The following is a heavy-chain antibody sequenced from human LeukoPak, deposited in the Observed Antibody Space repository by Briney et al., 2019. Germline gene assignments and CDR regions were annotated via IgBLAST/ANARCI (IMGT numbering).Heavy chain of an antibody. CDR1: GFTFHDYG. CDR2: ISWNSGVT. CDR3: AKGPHDYGSPYYFDS. J-gene: IGHJ4*02. Sequence: PGGSLRLSCAASGFTFHDYGMHWCRKAPGKGLDGVSGISWNSGVTDFAGTVKGRFTISRDNAKTSLYLQMNSLRAEDTALYYCAKGPHDYGSPYYFDSWGQGTLVTVSS. V-gene: IGHV3-9*01. D-gene: IGHD3-10*01.